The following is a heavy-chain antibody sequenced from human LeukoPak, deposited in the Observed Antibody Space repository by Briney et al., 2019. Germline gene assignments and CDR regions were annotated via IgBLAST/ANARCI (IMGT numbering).Heavy chain of an antibody. J-gene: IGHJ4*02. CDR3: ARWGCSDTTCYGFDY. D-gene: IGHD2-15*01. V-gene: IGHV1-2*02. CDR2: INPNSGGT. CDR1: GYTFTGYY. Sequence: SVTVSCKASGYTFTGYYMHWVRQAPGQGLERMGWINPNSGGTNYPQKFQGRVTMTRDTSISTAYIKLSRLRSDDTAVYYCARWGCSDTTCYGFDYWIQGNVVTVSS.